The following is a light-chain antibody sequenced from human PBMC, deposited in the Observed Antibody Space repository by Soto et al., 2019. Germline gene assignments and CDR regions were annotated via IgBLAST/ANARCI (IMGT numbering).Light chain of an antibody. CDR2: GAS. CDR3: QQYGSSGT. CDR1: QSVSSN. V-gene: IGKV3-20*01. Sequence: EIVMTQSPATLSVSPGGRATLSCRASQSVSSNLAWYQQKPGQAPRLLIYGASNRATGIPDRFSGSGSGTDFTLTISRLEPEDFAVYYCQQYGSSGTFGQGTKVDNK. J-gene: IGKJ1*01.